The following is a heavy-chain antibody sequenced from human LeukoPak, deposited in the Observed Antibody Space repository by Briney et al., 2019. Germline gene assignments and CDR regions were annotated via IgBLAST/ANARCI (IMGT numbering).Heavy chain of an antibody. D-gene: IGHD2-2*01. Sequence: ASVKVSCKASGYTFTSYGISWVRQAPGQGLEWMGWISAYNGNTNYAQKLQGRVTMTTDTSTSTAYMDLRSLRSDDTAVYYCARDPVIVVVPAAMTRWFDPWGQGTLVTVSS. V-gene: IGHV1-18*01. J-gene: IGHJ5*02. CDR2: ISAYNGNT. CDR3: ARDPVIVVVPAAMTRWFDP. CDR1: GYTFTSYG.